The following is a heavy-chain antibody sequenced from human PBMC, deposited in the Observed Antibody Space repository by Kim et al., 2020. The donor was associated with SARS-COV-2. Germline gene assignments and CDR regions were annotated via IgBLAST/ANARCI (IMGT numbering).Heavy chain of an antibody. D-gene: IGHD2-15*01. CDR2: ISYDGSNK. CDR3: AKVGRPVVAANYFDY. Sequence: GGSLRLSCAASGFTFSSYGMHWVRQAPGKGLEWVAVISYDGSNKYYADSVKGRFTISRDNSKNTLYLQMNSLRAEDTAVYYCAKVGRPVVAANYFDYWGQGTLVTVSS. J-gene: IGHJ4*02. V-gene: IGHV3-30*18. CDR1: GFTFSSYG.